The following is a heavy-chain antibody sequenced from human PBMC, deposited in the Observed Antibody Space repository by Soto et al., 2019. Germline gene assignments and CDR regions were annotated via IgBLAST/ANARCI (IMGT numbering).Heavy chain of an antibody. CDR1: GYSFTSYW. J-gene: IGHJ6*02. CDR2: IYPGDSDT. Sequence: GESLKISCKGSGYSFTSYWIGWVRQMPGKGLEWMGIIYPGDSDTRYSPSFQGQVTISADKSISTAYLQWSSLKASDTAMYYCARGRSSGRSVRHYYYYGMDVWGQGTTVTVSS. D-gene: IGHD6-19*01. V-gene: IGHV5-51*01. CDR3: ARGRSSGRSVRHYYYYGMDV.